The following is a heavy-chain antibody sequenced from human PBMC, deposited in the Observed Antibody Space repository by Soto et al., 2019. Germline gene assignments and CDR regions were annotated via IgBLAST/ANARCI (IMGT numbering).Heavy chain of an antibody. CDR1: GAALSSGGYF. J-gene: IGHJ5*02. CDR3: TREQSADNYFDP. D-gene: IGHD6-19*01. V-gene: IGHV4-61*08. Sequence: PPETLSLTCTVSGAALSSGGYFYTWVRQPPGKGLEWLGYIHYSGGTNYNPSLKSRVTISLDKSKSQFSLRLHSVTAADTAVYYCTREQSADNYFDPWGQGTVVTSPQ. CDR2: IHYSGGT.